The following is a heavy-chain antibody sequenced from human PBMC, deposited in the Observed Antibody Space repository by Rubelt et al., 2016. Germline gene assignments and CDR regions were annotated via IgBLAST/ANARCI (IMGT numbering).Heavy chain of an antibody. V-gene: IGHV4-59*08. Sequence: QVQLQESGPGLVKPWETLSLTCTVSGGSISSYYWSWIRQPPGKGLEWIGYIYYTGTTNYNPSLKSRVTISVDTSKNQFSLKLGSVTATDTAVYYCARLSTAMLFDPWGQGTLVTGSS. CDR3: ARLSTAMLFDP. CDR2: IYYTGTT. D-gene: IGHD5-18*01. CDR1: GGSISSYY. J-gene: IGHJ5*02.